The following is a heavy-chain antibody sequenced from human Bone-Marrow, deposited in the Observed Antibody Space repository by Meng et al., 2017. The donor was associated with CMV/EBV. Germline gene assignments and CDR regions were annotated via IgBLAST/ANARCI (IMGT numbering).Heavy chain of an antibody. V-gene: IGHV4-4*02. CDR1: GGSISSSNW. CDR2: IYHSGST. CDR3: ARDLIAASGKKGFDY. J-gene: IGHJ4*02. Sequence: SETLSLTCAVSGGSISSSNWWSWVRQPPGKGLEWIGEIYHSGSTNYNPSLKSRVTISVDKSKNQFSLKLSSVTAADTAVYYCARDLIAASGKKGFDYWGQGKLVTVSS. D-gene: IGHD6-13*01.